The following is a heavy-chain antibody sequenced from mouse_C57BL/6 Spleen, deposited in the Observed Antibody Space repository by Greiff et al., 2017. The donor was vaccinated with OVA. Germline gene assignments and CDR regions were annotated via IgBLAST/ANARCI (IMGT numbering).Heavy chain of an antibody. CDR2: ISGGGGNT. J-gene: IGHJ4*01. V-gene: IGHV5-9*01. CDR3: ARQGSSGSYYYAMDY. Sequence: EVKLMESGGGLVKPGGSLKLSCAASGFTFSSYTMSWVRQTPEKRLEWVATISGGGGNTYYPDSVKGRFTISRDNAKNTLYLQMSSLRSEDTALYYCARQGSSGSYYYAMDYWGQGTSVTVSS. D-gene: IGHD3-2*02. CDR1: GFTFSSYT.